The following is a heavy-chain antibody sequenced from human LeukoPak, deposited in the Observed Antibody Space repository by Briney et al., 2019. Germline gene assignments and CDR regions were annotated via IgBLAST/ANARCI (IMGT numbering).Heavy chain of an antibody. Sequence: ASVKVSCKASGYTFTDYYMHWVRQAPGQGLEWMGWINPKSGGTNYAQKFQGRVTMTRDMSISTAYMELSRLRSDDTAVYYCARGYYYDSSGSTFDFWGQGTLVTVSS. CDR2: INPKSGGT. CDR1: GYTFTDYY. D-gene: IGHD3-22*01. CDR3: ARGYYYDSSGSTFDF. J-gene: IGHJ4*02. V-gene: IGHV1-2*02.